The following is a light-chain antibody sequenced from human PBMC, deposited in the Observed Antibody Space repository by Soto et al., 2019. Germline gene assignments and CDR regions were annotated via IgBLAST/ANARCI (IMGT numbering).Light chain of an antibody. Sequence: EIVMPQSPATMSASPGERATLSCRASQSVSSNLAWYQQKPGQAPRLLIYGASTRATGIPARFSGSGSGTEFTLSISSLQSEDFAVYYCQQYNNWPPITFGQGTRLEIK. J-gene: IGKJ5*01. CDR2: GAS. CDR1: QSVSSN. CDR3: QQYNNWPPIT. V-gene: IGKV3-15*01.